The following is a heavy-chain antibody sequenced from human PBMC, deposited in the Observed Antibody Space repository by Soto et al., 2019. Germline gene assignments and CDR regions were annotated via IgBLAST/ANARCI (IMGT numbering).Heavy chain of an antibody. CDR1: GGTFSSYA. J-gene: IGHJ3*02. V-gene: IGHV1-69*13. D-gene: IGHD2-2*02. CDR2: IIPIFGTA. Sequence: RASVKVSCKASGGTFSSYAISWVRQAPGQGLEWMGGIIPIFGTANYAQKFQGRVTITADESTSTAYMELSSLRSEDTAVYYCAGGYCSSTSCYSDAFDIWGQGTMVTVSS. CDR3: AGGYCSSTSCYSDAFDI.